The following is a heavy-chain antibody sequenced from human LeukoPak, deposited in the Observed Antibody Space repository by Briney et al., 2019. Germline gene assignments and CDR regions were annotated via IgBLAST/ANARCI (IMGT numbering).Heavy chain of an antibody. V-gene: IGHV3-69-1*01. CDR2: ISTSSSI. J-gene: IGHJ6*02. Sequence: PGGSLRLSCAASGFTFSDYAMNWVRQAPGKGPEWLSYISTSSSIYYADSVKGRFTISRDNARNSLYLQMNSLRAGDTAVYYCAKDGRNYYDNYGMDVWGQGTTVTVSS. D-gene: IGHD3-22*01. CDR1: GFTFSDYA. CDR3: AKDGRNYYDNYGMDV.